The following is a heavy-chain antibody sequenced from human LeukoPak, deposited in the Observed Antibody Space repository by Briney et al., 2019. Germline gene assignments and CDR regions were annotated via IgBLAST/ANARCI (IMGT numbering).Heavy chain of an antibody. CDR3: ARLTYYNSGYDAFDV. J-gene: IGHJ3*01. Sequence: GESLKISCEVYGYSFTTYWLGWVRQMPGKGLEWVGIIYPGDSDTRYSPSFQGQLTISADTSISTAYLQWNSLQASDTAMYYCARLTYYNSGYDAFDVWGQGTMVTVSS. V-gene: IGHV5-51*01. D-gene: IGHD3-10*01. CDR1: GYSFTTYW. CDR2: IYPGDSDT.